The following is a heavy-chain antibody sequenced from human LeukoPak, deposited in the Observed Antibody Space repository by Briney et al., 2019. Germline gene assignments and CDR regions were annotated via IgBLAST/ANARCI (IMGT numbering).Heavy chain of an antibody. Sequence: PSETLSLTCTVSGGSISNSSYYWSWIRQPPGKGLEWIGYIYYSGSTNYNPSLKSRVTISVDTSKNQFSLKLSSVTAADTAVYYCARAWGPSYYYYYMDVWGKGTTVTVSS. CDR1: GGSISNSSYY. CDR2: IYYSGST. J-gene: IGHJ6*03. D-gene: IGHD3-16*01. V-gene: IGHV4-61*01. CDR3: ARAWGPSYYYYYMDV.